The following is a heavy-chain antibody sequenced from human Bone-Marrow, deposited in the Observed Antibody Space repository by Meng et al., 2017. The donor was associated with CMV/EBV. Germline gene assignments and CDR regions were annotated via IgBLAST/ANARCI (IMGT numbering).Heavy chain of an antibody. V-gene: IGHV1-18*01. Sequence: ASVKVSCKASGYTFPSYAISWVRQAPGQGLEWMGWISAYNGNTKFAQNLQGRVTMTRDTSTSTAYMELRSLRSDDTAVYYCATGANTAMVFGVDYWGQGTLVTVSS. CDR2: ISAYNGNT. D-gene: IGHD5-18*01. CDR1: GYTFPSYA. CDR3: ATGANTAMVFGVDY. J-gene: IGHJ4*02.